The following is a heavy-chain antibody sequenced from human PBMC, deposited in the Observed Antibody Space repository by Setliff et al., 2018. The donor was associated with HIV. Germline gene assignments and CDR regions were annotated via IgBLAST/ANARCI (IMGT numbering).Heavy chain of an antibody. V-gene: IGHV1-18*01. CDR2: ISAYNGNT. Sequence: ASVKVSCKASGGTFRSKGISWVRQAPGQGLEWMGGISAYNGNTNYAQKLQGRVTMTTDTSTSTAYMELRSLRSDDTAVYYCAREIGDYYDSSGYYPPTDYYYGMDVWGQGTTVTVSS. D-gene: IGHD3-22*01. CDR3: AREIGDYYDSSGYYPPTDYYYGMDV. J-gene: IGHJ6*02. CDR1: GGTFRSKG.